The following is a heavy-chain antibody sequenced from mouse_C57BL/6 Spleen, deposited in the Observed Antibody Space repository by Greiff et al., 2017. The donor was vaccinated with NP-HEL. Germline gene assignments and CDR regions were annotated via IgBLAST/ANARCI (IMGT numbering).Heavy chain of an antibody. CDR3: ARHYYGSSYVHFDY. Sequence: EVQLQQSGPELVKPGASVKISCKASGYSFTDYNMNWVKQSNGKSLEWIGVINPNYGTTSYNQKFKGKATLTVDQSSSTAYMQLKSLTSADSAVYYGARHYYGSSYVHFDYWGQGTTLTVSS. V-gene: IGHV1-39*01. D-gene: IGHD1-1*01. J-gene: IGHJ2*01. CDR2: INPNYGTT. CDR1: GYSFTDYN.